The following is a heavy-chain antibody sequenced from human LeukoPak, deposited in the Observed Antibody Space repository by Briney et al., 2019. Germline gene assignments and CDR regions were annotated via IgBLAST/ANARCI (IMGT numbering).Heavy chain of an antibody. CDR2: INHSGST. J-gene: IGHJ5*02. V-gene: IGHV4-61*09. CDR1: GGSISSGPYY. CDR3: ARVDGSCSGGSCPSGNWFDP. D-gene: IGHD2-15*01. Sequence: SETLSLTCTVSGGSISSGPYYWSWIRQPAGKGLEWIGEINHSGSTNYNPSLKSRVTISVDTSKNQFSLKLSSVTAADTAVYYCARVDGSCSGGSCPSGNWFDPWGQGTLVTVSS.